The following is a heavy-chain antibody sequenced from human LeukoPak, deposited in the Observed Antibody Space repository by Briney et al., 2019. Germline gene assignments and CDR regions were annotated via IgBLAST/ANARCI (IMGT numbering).Heavy chain of an antibody. J-gene: IGHJ4*02. CDR3: ASGDDFDY. D-gene: IGHD4-17*01. CDR2: ISWNSGSI. V-gene: IGHV3-9*01. CDR1: GLNFDNYA. Sequence: PGGSLRLSCAASGLNFDNYAMHWVRHAPGKGLEWVSGISWNSGSIDYADSVKGRFTVSRDNAKNSLYLQMNSLRAEDTAVYYCASGDDFDYWGQGTLVTVSS.